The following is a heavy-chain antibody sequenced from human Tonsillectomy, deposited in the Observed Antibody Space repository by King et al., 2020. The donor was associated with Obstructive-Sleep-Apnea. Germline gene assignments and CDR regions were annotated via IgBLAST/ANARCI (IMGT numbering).Heavy chain of an antibody. D-gene: IGHD6-19*01. V-gene: IGHV3-9*01. Sequence: VQLVESGGGLVQPGRSLRLSCAASGFTFDDYAMHWVRQAPVTGLEWVSVISWNSGNIEFADSVKGRFTISRDIAKNSLYLQMNSLRAEDTAWYYCAKDFAVAGTEGGMDVWGQGTTVTVSS. J-gene: IGHJ6*02. CDR1: GFTFDDYA. CDR3: AKDFAVAGTEGGMDV. CDR2: ISWNSGNI.